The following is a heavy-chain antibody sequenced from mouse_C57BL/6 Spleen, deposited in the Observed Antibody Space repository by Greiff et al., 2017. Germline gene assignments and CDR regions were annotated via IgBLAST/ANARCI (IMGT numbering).Heavy chain of an antibody. CDR3: AREIVATDYAMDY. CDR2: ISDGGSYT. J-gene: IGHJ4*01. V-gene: IGHV5-4*01. Sequence: EVQVVESGGGLVKPGGSLKLSCAASGFTFSSYAMSWVRQTPEKRLEWVATISDGGSYTYYPDNVKGRFTISRDNAKNNLYLQMSHLKSEDTAMYYCAREIVATDYAMDYWGQGTSVTVSS. D-gene: IGHD1-1*01. CDR1: GFTFSSYA.